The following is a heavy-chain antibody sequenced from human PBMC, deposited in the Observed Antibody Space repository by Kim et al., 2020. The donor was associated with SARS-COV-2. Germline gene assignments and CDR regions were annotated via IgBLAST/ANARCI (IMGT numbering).Heavy chain of an antibody. CDR1: AFTFSDSW. J-gene: IGHJ4*02. Sequence: GGSLRLSCAASAFTFSDSWMTWVRQTPGKGLEWVAAIKQDGSEKSYVGSVKGRFTISRDNAKNSLYLQMNSLRAEDTAVYYCTRVSRREADVYWGQVTLV. CDR2: IKQDGSEK. CDR3: TRVSRREADVY. D-gene: IGHD2-2*01. V-gene: IGHV3-7*01.